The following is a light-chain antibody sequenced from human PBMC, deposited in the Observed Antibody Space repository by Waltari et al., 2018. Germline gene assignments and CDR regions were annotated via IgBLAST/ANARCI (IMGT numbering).Light chain of an antibody. Sequence: EIVMTQSPATLSVSPGERATLSCRASQSVSSNLAWYQQKPGQAPRLLILGASTRAAGIPARFSGSGSGTEFTLTIGSLQSEDFAVYYCQQYNNWPPITFGQGTQLEIK. J-gene: IGKJ5*01. V-gene: IGKV3-15*01. CDR1: QSVSSN. CDR2: GAS. CDR3: QQYNNWPPIT.